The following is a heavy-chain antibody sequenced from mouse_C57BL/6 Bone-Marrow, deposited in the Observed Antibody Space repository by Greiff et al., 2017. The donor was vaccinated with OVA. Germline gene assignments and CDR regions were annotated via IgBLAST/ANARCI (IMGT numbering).Heavy chain of an antibody. CDR2: IDPSDSYT. J-gene: IGHJ3*01. CDR1: GYTFTSYW. CDR3: ARRGYGPFAY. D-gene: IGHD1-1*02. V-gene: IGHV1-69*01. Sequence: VQLQQPGAELVMPGASVKLSCKASGYTFTSYWMHWVKQRPGQGLEWIGEIDPSDSYTNYNQKFKGKSTLTVDKSSSTAYMQLSSLTSEDSAVYYCARRGYGPFAYWGQGTLVTVSA.